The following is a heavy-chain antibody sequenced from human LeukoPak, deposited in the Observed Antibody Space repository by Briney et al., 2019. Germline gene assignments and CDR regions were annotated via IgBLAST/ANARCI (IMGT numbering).Heavy chain of an antibody. CDR2: IYHSGSA. CDR1: GYSISSGYH. J-gene: IGHJ4*02. CDR3: ARHHNHYYGSGSYFY. V-gene: IGHV4-38-2*02. D-gene: IGHD3-10*01. Sequence: SETLSLTCTVSGYSISSGYHWGWIRQPPGKGLEWIGSIYHSGSAYHNPSLKSRVTISVDTSKNQFSLKLSSVTAADTAVYYCARHHNHYYGSGSYFYWGQGTLVTVSS.